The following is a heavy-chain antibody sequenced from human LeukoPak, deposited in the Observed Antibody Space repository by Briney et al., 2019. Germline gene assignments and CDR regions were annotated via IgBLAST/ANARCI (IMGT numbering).Heavy chain of an antibody. CDR2: INHSGST. D-gene: IGHD1-26*01. CDR3: ARRPVGARVIRFDY. CDR1: GGSFSGSY. J-gene: IGHJ4*02. Sequence: SETLSLTCAVYGGSFSGSYWSWIRQPPGKGLEWIGEINHSGSTNYNPSLKSRVTISVDTSKNQFSLKLSSVTAADTAVYYCARRPVGARVIRFDYWGQGTLVTVSS. V-gene: IGHV4-34*01.